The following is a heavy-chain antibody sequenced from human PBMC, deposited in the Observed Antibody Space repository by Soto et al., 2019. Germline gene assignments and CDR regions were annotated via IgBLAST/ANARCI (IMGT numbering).Heavy chain of an antibody. V-gene: IGHV3-48*02. D-gene: IGHD6-19*01. CDR1: GFSFSSYA. CDR3: ARDLFASGADYFDY. Sequence: PGGSLRLSCAASGFSFSSYAMNWVRHAPGKGLEWISYISHSSSNIFYADSVKGRFTISRDNARSSMYLQMNSLRYEDTAVYYCARDLFASGADYFDYWGRGTLFTVSS. J-gene: IGHJ4*02. CDR2: ISHSSSNI.